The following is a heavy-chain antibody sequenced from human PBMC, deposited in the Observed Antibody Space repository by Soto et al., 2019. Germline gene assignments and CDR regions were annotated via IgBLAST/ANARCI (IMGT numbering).Heavy chain of an antibody. D-gene: IGHD3-3*01. CDR2: ISYDGRNT. J-gene: IGHJ6*02. V-gene: IGHV3-30*03. Sequence: GGSLRRSCVASGCSYRSYGTHRVRQARHTRLEWVAVISYDGRNTYNADSVKDRFTISRDNSKNTLYLQMNSLRAEDTAVYYCARANWSGYYFYYYCCRDVWRQVPTVTV. CDR1: GCSYRSYG. CDR3: ARANWSGYYFYYYCCRDV.